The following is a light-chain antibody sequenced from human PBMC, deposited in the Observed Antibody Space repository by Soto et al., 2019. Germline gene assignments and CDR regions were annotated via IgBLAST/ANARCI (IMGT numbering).Light chain of an antibody. Sequence: EIALTPSPATLSVCPGERATLSCRASHSIRDNLAWYQQKPGQTPRLLISDASTRATTIPARFSGSGSGTEFTLTISRLQSEDFAVYYCQQYHDWRITFGQGTRLEIK. J-gene: IGKJ5*01. CDR1: HSIRDN. CDR3: QQYHDWRIT. V-gene: IGKV3-15*01. CDR2: DAS.